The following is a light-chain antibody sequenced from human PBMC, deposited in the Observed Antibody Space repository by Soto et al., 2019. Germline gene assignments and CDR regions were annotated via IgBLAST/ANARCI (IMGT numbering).Light chain of an antibody. J-gene: IGLJ1*01. Sequence: QSVLTQPPSASGTPGQGVPISCSGITSNIGSNTVNWYQQLPGTAPKLLIYNNNQRPSGVPDRFSGSKSGTSASLAIGGLQSEDEADYYCAAWDDSLNGYVFGTGTKPPS. CDR2: NNN. CDR1: TSNIGSNT. V-gene: IGLV1-44*01. CDR3: AAWDDSLNGYV.